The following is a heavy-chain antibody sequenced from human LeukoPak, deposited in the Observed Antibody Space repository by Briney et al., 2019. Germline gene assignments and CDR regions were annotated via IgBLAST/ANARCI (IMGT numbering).Heavy chain of an antibody. CDR2: ISSSSSYI. CDR3: ARDADYGDYFDY. Sequence: GGSLRLSCAASGFTFSSYSMNWVRQAPGKGLGWVSSISSSSSYIYYADSVKGRFTISRDNAKNSLYLQMNSLRAEDTAVYYCARDADYGDYFDYWGQGTLVTVSS. J-gene: IGHJ4*02. V-gene: IGHV3-21*01. D-gene: IGHD4-17*01. CDR1: GFTFSSYS.